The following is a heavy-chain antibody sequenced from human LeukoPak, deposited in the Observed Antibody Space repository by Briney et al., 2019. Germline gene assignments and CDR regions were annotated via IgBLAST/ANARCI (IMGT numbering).Heavy chain of an antibody. CDR3: TRRSSDDSSGYYI. CDR2: MSNKANTYAT. J-gene: IGHJ4*02. D-gene: IGHD3-22*01. CDR1: GFILSGSA. Sequence: GGSLKLSCAASGFILSGSAMQWVRQASGKGLEWVGRMSNKANTYATAYSTSVKGRFTICRDDSKNTAYLQMNSLKTEDTAVYYCTRRSSDDSSGYYIWGQGTLVTVSS. V-gene: IGHV3-73*01.